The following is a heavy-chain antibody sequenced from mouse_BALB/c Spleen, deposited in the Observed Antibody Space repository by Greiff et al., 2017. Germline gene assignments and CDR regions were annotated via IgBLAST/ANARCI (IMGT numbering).Heavy chain of an antibody. D-gene: IGHD2-4*01. CDR2: ISSGGSYT. CDR3: ARQNDYGEGGYAMDY. CDR1: GFTFSSYG. V-gene: IGHV5-6*01. J-gene: IGHJ4*01. Sequence: EVQVVESGGDLVKPGGSLKLSCAASGFTFSSYGMSWVRQTPDKRLEWVATISSGGSYTYYPDSVKGRFTISRDNAKNTLYLQMSSLKSEDTAMYYCARQNDYGEGGYAMDYWGQGTSVTVSS.